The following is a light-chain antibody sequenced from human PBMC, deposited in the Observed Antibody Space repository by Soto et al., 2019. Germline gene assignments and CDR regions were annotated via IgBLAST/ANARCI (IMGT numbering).Light chain of an antibody. J-gene: IGKJ2*01. CDR2: SAS. V-gene: IGKV3-15*01. Sequence: EIAMTQSPATLSVSPGERATLSCRASQSMSTELAWYQQIPRQPPRLLIYSASTRATGVPARFTGSGSGSEFALTISGLQSEDFAIYYCQQGHNWPLTVGQGTRLEI. CDR1: QSMSTE. CDR3: QQGHNWPLT.